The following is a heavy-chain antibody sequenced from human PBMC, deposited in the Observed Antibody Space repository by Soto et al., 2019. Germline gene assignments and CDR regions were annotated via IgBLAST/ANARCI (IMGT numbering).Heavy chain of an antibody. CDR1: GFTFSTYG. D-gene: IGHD5-12*01. CDR2: ISYDGSNQ. CDR3: AKDLILYRIAATNSWDS. Sequence: QVQLVESGGGVVQPGRSLRLSCAASGFTFSTYGLHWVRQAPGQGLEWVAAISYDGSNQYYADSVKGRFTISRDNSKKTLYLQMNSLSAEDTAVYYCAKDLILYRIAATNSWDSWGQGTLITVSS. J-gene: IGHJ4*02. V-gene: IGHV3-30*18.